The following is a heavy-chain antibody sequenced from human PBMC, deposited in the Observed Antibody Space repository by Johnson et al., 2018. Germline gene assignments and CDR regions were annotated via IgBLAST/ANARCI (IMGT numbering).Heavy chain of an antibody. D-gene: IGHD3-22*01. CDR2: IYYIGST. CDR3: ARMVGGYYDSSDAFDI. Sequence: QVQLQESGPGLVKPSETLSLTCTVSGGSISSYYWSWIRQPPGKGLEWLGYIYYIGSTNYNPSLKTRVTISVDTSKNQFSLKLSSVTAADTAVYYCARMVGGYYDSSDAFDIWGQGTMVTVSS. V-gene: IGHV4-59*01. J-gene: IGHJ3*02. CDR1: GGSISSYY.